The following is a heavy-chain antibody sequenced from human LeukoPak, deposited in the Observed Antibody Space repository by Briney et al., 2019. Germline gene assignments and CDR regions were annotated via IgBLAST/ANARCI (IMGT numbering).Heavy chain of an antibody. CDR2: ISAYNGNT. CDR3: AREYIGLGLRSSYAFDI. J-gene: IGHJ3*02. Sequence: GASVKVSCKASGYTFTSYGISWVRQAPGQGLEWMGWISAYNGNTNYAQKLQGRVTMTTDTSTSTAYMELRSLRSDDTAVYYCAREYIGLGLRSSYAFDIWGQGTMVTVSS. V-gene: IGHV1-18*01. D-gene: IGHD3-3*01. CDR1: GYTFTSYG.